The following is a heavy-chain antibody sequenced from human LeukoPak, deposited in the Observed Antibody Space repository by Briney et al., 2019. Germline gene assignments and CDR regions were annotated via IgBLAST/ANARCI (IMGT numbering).Heavy chain of an antibody. CDR1: GGSISSYY. D-gene: IGHD6-19*01. CDR2: IYYSGST. CDR3: ARLSSGWYPDY. V-gene: IGHV4-59*08. J-gene: IGHJ4*02. Sequence: PSETLSRTCTVSGGSISSYYWSWIRQPPGKGLEWIGYIYYSGSTNYNPSLKSRVTISVDTSKNQFSLKLSSVTAADTAVYYCARLSSGWYPDYWGQGTLVTVSS.